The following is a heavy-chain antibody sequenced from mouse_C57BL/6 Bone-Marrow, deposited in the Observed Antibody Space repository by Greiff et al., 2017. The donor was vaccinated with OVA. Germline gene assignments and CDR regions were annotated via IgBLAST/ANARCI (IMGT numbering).Heavy chain of an antibody. V-gene: IGHV1-69*01. CDR3: ARTRWLLPGFAY. D-gene: IGHD2-3*01. CDR2: IDPSDSYT. CDR1: GYTFTSYW. Sequence: QVQLQQPGAELVMPGASVKLSCKASGYTFTSYWMHWVKQRPGQGLEWIGEIDPSDSYTNYNQKFKGKSTLTVDKSSSTAYMQLSSLTSEDSAVYYCARTRWLLPGFAYWGQGTLVTVSA. J-gene: IGHJ3*01.